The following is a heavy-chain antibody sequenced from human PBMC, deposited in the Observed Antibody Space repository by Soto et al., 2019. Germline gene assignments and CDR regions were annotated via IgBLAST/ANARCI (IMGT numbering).Heavy chain of an antibody. CDR2: INHGGNT. J-gene: IGHJ4*02. Sequence: QVQLRQWGAGLLKPSETLSLGCAFDGVSLSDYSWSWIRQSPEKGLEWIGEINHGGNTKYNPSLKSRVTISVETSKKQVSLILTSATAADTAVYRCARGGGKSGYFFYYWGRGTLVTVSS. V-gene: IGHV4-34*02. D-gene: IGHD5-12*01. CDR3: ARGGGKSGYFFYY. CDR1: GVSLSDYS.